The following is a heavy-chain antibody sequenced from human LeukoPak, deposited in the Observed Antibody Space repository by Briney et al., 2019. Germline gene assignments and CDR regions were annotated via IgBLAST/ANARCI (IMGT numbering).Heavy chain of an antibody. CDR3: AREDTMIVVVTKPNAFDI. D-gene: IGHD3-22*01. CDR1: GYIFTTYF. CDR2: INPNNGDT. J-gene: IGHJ3*02. Sequence: GASVKVSCKASGYIFTTYFIHWVRQVPGQGLEWMGWINPNNGDTDYVQKFQGRVTVTRDTSISTAYMELTRLRSDDAAVYYCAREDTMIVVVTKPNAFDIWGQGTMVTVSS. V-gene: IGHV1-2*02.